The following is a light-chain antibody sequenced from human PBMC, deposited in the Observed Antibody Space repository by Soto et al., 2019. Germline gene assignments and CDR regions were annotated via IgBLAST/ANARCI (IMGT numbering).Light chain of an antibody. CDR1: QSISRY. CDR3: QQSSSSPFT. Sequence: DIHMTQSPSSLSASIGDRVSITCRASQSISRYLNWYQQKPGKAPQLLIYIASNLEGGVPSRFSGTGSGTDFTLTISSMQTEDFANYSCQQSSSSPFTFGPGTKVDIK. J-gene: IGKJ3*01. V-gene: IGKV1-39*01. CDR2: IAS.